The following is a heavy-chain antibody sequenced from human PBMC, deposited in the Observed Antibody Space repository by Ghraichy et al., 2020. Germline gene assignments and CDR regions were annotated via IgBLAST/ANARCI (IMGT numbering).Heavy chain of an antibody. Sequence: SETLSLTCVVSGGSLSSYYWSWIRQSPGKGLEWIGYIYESGSANYNPSLKSRVTLSVDTSKNQISLTMGSLTAADTAVYYCARGVVILSPAYFFDHWGQGPQVPVS. CDR2: IYESGSA. V-gene: IGHV4-59*01. CDR3: ARGVVILSPAYFFDH. CDR1: GGSLSSYY. D-gene: IGHD3-16*02. J-gene: IGHJ4*02.